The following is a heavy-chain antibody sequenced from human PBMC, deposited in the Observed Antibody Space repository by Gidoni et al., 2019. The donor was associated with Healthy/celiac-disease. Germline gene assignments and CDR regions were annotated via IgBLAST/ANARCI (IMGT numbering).Heavy chain of an antibody. V-gene: IGHV4-59*01. CDR2: IYYSGST. CDR1: GGSISSYY. D-gene: IGHD2-2*01. CDR3: AREVCISTSCLINWFDP. Sequence: QVQLQASGPGLVKPSETLFLTCTVSGGSISSYYWSWIRQPPGKGLEWIGYIYYSGSTNYNPSLKSRVTISVDTSKNQFSLKLSSVTAADTAVYYCAREVCISTSCLINWFDPWGQGTLVTVSS. J-gene: IGHJ5*02.